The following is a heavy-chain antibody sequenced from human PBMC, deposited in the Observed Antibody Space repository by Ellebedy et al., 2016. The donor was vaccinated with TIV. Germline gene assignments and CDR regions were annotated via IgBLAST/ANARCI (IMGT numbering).Heavy chain of an antibody. Sequence: PGGSLRPSCGASGFNFRSYWMTWVRQAPGKGLEWGAKIRQEGDEIYYVESVKGRFTISRENAKNSLFLQMNSLRVEDTAVYYCARRASYGDYAVQVNPWFDPWGQGTLVTVSS. CDR2: IRQEGDEI. CDR3: ARRASYGDYAVQVNPWFDP. D-gene: IGHD4-17*01. V-gene: IGHV3-7*01. J-gene: IGHJ5*02. CDR1: GFNFRSYW.